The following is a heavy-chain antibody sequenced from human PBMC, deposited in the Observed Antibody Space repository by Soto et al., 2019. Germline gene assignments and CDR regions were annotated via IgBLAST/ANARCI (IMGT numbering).Heavy chain of an antibody. V-gene: IGHV1-18*01. J-gene: IGHJ2*01. CDR2: ISAYNGNT. CDR1: GYTFTSYG. CDR3: ARSIAAAGIWYFDL. D-gene: IGHD6-13*01. Sequence: ASVKVSCKASGYTFTSYGISWVRQAPGQGLEWMGWISAYNGNTNYAQKLQGRVTMTTDTSTSTAYMELRSLRSDDTAVYYCARSIAAAGIWYFDLWGRGTLVTVSS.